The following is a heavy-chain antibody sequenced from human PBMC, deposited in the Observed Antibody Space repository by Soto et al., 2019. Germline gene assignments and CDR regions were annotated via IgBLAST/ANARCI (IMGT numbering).Heavy chain of an antibody. CDR3: AKVAGGLGYFDL. Sequence: VRLSCVASGFIFSDYAMTWVRQAPGKGLEWVATISASGGNIEYTDSLKGRFTISRDNSKNTLYLQLNGLTADDTAVHYCAKVAGGLGYFDLWGRGTLVTVSS. V-gene: IGHV3-23*01. CDR1: GFIFSDYA. CDR2: ISASGGNI. D-gene: IGHD3-16*01. J-gene: IGHJ2*01.